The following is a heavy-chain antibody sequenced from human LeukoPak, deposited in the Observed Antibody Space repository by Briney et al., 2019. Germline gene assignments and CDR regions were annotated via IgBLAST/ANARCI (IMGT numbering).Heavy chain of an antibody. CDR1: GGSISSYY. Sequence: SETLPLTCSVFGGSISSYYWSWIRQPPGKGLEWIGYIYYSGSTKYSPSLKGRVSISIDTSKNQFSLRLRSVTAADTAVYFCASQPYCGGDCSPPPPDYWGQGTLVTVSS. D-gene: IGHD2-21*02. V-gene: IGHV4-59*01. CDR2: IYYSGST. J-gene: IGHJ4*02. CDR3: ASQPYCGGDCSPPPPDY.